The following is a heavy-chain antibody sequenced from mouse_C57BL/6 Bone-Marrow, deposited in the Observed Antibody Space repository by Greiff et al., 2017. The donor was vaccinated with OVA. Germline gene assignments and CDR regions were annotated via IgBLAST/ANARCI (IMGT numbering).Heavy chain of an antibody. CDR2: INYDGSST. Sequence: EVKLMESEGGLVQPGSSMKLSCTASGFTFSDYYMAWVRQVPEKGLEWVANINYDGSSTYYLDSLKSRFIISRDNAKNILYLQMSSLKSEDTATYYCARDLRGGSSLYYAMDYWGQGTSVTVSS. V-gene: IGHV5-16*01. J-gene: IGHJ4*01. CDR1: GFTFSDYY. CDR3: ARDLRGGSSLYYAMDY. D-gene: IGHD1-1*01.